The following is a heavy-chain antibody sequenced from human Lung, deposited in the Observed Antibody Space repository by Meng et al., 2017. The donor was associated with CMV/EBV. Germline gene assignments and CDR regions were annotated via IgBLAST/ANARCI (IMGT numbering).Heavy chain of an antibody. D-gene: IGHD3-10*01. V-gene: IGHV3-15*01. CDR3: TTEFTRGY. J-gene: IGHJ4*02. CDR1: GFTFDTAW. CDR2: IKSINDGGTS. Sequence: LSCAASGFTFDTAWMNWVRQAPGKGIEWVGRIKSINDGGTSDYAAPVKGRFTISRDDSKNTLYLHMNSLKTEDTAVYYCTTEFTRGYWGQRTLVTVSS.